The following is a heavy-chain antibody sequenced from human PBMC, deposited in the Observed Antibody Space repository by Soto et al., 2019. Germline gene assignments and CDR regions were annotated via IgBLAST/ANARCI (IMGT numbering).Heavy chain of an antibody. D-gene: IGHD3-3*01. CDR2: IYPSDSDT. V-gene: IGHV5-51*01. CDR1: DYSFTSYW. Sequence: GESLKISCKASDYSFTSYWIAWVRQMPGQGLELMGIIYPSDSDTRYSPSFQGQVSISADKSITTAYLQWTSLRSSDTAIYYCARGRVASRTSDYWGQGTLVTVSS. J-gene: IGHJ4*02. CDR3: ARGRVASRTSDY.